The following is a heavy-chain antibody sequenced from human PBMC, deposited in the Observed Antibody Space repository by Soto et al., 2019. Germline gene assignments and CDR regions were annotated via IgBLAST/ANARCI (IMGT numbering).Heavy chain of an antibody. CDR3: AHSVATPQESGPREAFDV. J-gene: IGHJ3*01. CDR2: IYWDDDK. V-gene: IGHV2-5*02. CDR1: GFSLSTSGVG. Sequence: QITLKESGPTLVKPTQTLTLTCTFSGFSLSTSGVGVGWIRQPPGKALEWLALIYWDDDKRYSPSLKSRLTITKDTAKNQMVLTMTNMDPVDTATYYCAHSVATPQESGPREAFDVWGQGTMVTVSS. D-gene: IGHD5-12*01.